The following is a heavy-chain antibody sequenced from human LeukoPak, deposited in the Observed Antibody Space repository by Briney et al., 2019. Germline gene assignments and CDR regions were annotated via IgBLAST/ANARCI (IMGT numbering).Heavy chain of an antibody. CDR2: IYYSGST. D-gene: IGHD2-8*01. CDR3: AKRPGYCTNGVCHTFDY. J-gene: IGHJ4*02. V-gene: IGHV4-39*01. Sequence: SETLSPTCTVSGGSISSSSYYWGWIRQPPGKGLEWIGSIYYSGSTYYNPSLKSRVTISVDTSKNQFSLKLSSVTAADTAVYYCAKRPGYCTNGVCHTFDYWGQGTLVTVSS. CDR1: GGSISSSSYY.